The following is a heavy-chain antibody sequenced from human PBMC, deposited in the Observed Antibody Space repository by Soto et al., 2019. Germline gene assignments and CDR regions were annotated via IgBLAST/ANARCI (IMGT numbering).Heavy chain of an antibody. J-gene: IGHJ3*02. CDR3: ARDSYSSSHDAFDI. CDR1: GFTVSSNY. D-gene: IGHD6-6*01. V-gene: IGHV3-7*03. CDR2: IKQDGSEK. Sequence: GGSLRLSCAASGFTVSSNYMSWVRQAPGKGLEWVANIKQDGSEKYYVDSVKGRFTISRDNAKNSLYLQMNSLRAEDTAVYYCARDSYSSSHDAFDIWGQGTMVTVSS.